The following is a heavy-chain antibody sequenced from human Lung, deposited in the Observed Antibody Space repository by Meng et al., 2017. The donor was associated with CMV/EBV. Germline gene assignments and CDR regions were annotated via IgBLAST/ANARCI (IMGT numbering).Heavy chain of an antibody. V-gene: IGHV4-4*07. CDR1: GGSIGRHY. Sequence: QRQGAGPELVNPSKSLSLTCTVSGGSIGRHYRSWIRQSAGKVLEWIGRIYTRGTTIYNPSLTSRPTSSSATTKNQFPRTLNSVTSADTAVYYCAIAEADTRNFDSWGQGTLVTVSS. D-gene: IGHD6-19*01. CDR3: AIAEADTRNFDS. J-gene: IGHJ4*02. CDR2: IYTRGTT.